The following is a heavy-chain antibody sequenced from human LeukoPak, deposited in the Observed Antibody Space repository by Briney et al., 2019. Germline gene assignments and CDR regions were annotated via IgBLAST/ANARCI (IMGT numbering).Heavy chain of an antibody. CDR2: IYYSGST. CDR3: ASRGCSYGNYFDY. Sequence: SETLSLTCTVSGGSISSSTYYWAWIRQPPGKGLEWIGSIYYSGSTYYNPSLKSRVTISVDTSKNQFSLKLSSVTAADTAVYYCASRGCSYGNYFDYWGQGTLVTVSS. V-gene: IGHV4-39*01. CDR1: GGSISSSTYY. J-gene: IGHJ4*02. D-gene: IGHD5-18*01.